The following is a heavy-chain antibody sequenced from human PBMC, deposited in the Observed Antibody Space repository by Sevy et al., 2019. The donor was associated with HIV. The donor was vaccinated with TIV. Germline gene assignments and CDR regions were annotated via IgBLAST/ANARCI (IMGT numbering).Heavy chain of an antibody. J-gene: IGHJ6*02. CDR3: ATLDFWSDYPLDGMDV. Sequence: ASVKVSCMVSGYTLSKLSMHWVRQAPGKGPEWMGGFDPEDGETIYAQKFQGRVTMTEDTSTDTAYMELSSLRSEDTAVYYCATLDFWSDYPLDGMDVWGQGTTVTVSS. CDR2: FDPEDGET. D-gene: IGHD3-3*01. V-gene: IGHV1-24*01. CDR1: GYTLSKLS.